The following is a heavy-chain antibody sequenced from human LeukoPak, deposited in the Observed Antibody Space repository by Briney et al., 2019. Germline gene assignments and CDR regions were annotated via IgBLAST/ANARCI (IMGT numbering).Heavy chain of an antibody. CDR3: ARQSSGWSTDAFDI. CDR1: GYSFTSYW. D-gene: IGHD6-19*01. CDR2: IYPGDSDT. V-gene: IGHV5-51*01. Sequence: GASLKISCKGSGYSFTSYWIGWVRQMPGKGLEWMGIIYPGDSDTRYSPSFQGQVTVSADKSISTAYLQWSSLKASDTAMYYCARQSSGWSTDAFDIWSQGTMVTVSS. J-gene: IGHJ3*02.